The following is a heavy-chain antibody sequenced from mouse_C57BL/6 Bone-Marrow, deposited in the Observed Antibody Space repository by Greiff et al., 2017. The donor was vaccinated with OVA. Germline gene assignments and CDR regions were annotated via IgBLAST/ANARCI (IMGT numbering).Heavy chain of an antibody. CDR3: ARGRDYDGSGPPDY. CDR2: INPCSGYT. Sequence: VQLQQSGAELVKPGASVKLSCKASGYTFTSYWMHWVKQRPGQGLEWIGYINPCSGYTKYNQKFKGKATLTADKSSSTAYMQLRSLTYEDSAVNYCARGRDYDGSGPPDYWGQGTTLTVSS. D-gene: IGHD2-4*01. J-gene: IGHJ2*01. V-gene: IGHV1-7*01. CDR1: GYTFTSYW.